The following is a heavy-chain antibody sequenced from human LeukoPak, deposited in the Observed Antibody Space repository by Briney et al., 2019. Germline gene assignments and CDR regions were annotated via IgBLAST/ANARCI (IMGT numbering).Heavy chain of an antibody. D-gene: IGHD3-22*01. V-gene: IGHV3-7*01. CDR1: GFTFNGYS. J-gene: IGHJ3*02. Sequence: PGRSLRLSCAAASGFTFNGYSMNWVRQAPGKGLEWVANIKQDGSATYYVDSVKGRFTISRDNAKNSLYLQMNSLRAEDTAVYYCARDQFPGIVVGGAFDIWGQGTMVTVSS. CDR3: ARDQFPGIVVGGAFDI. CDR2: IKQDGSAT.